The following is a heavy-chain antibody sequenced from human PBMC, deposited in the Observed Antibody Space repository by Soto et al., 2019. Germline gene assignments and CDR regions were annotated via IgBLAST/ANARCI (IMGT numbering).Heavy chain of an antibody. CDR1: GGTFSSYT. V-gene: IGHV1-69*02. CDR2: IIPILGIA. CDR3: ARQVGTTGSDY. D-gene: IGHD1-1*01. J-gene: IGHJ4*02. Sequence: QVQLVQSGAEVKKPGSSVKVSCKASGGTFSSYTISWVRQAPGQGLEWMGRIIPILGIANYAQKFQGRVTXTXGKSTSTAYMELSSLRSEDTAVYYCARQVGTTGSDYWGQGTLVTVSS.